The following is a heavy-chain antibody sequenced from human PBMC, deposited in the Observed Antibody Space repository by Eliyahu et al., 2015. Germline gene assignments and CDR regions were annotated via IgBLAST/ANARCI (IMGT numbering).Heavy chain of an antibody. CDR1: GFTFSDHY. Sequence: EVQLVESGGGLVQPGGSLRLSCAASGFTFSDHYMDWVRQPPGKGLEWVGRSRIKAKSYTTEYAASVKGRFTISRDESKNSLHLQMNSLKTEDTAVYYCAGGLNGRYFDYWGQGTLVTVSS. J-gene: IGHJ4*02. CDR2: SRIKAKSYTT. V-gene: IGHV3-72*01. CDR3: AGGLNGRYFDY. D-gene: IGHD1-26*01.